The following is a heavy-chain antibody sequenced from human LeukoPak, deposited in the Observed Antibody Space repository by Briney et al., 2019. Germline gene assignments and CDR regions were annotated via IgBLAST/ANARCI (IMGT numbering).Heavy chain of an antibody. CDR2: INPNSGAT. CDR3: ATDQNRRGGEGY. Sequence: ASVKVSCKASGYTFIGYYIHWVRQAPGQGLEWMGWINPNSGATDYAQKFQGRVTITADTSTDTAYMELSSLRSEDTAVYYCATDQNRRGGEGYWGQGTLVTVSS. V-gene: IGHV1-2*02. D-gene: IGHD2-15*01. J-gene: IGHJ4*02. CDR1: GYTFIGYY.